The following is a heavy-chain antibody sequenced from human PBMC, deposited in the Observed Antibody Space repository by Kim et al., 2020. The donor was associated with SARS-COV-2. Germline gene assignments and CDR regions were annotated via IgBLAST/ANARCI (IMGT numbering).Heavy chain of an antibody. V-gene: IGHV1-8*01. CDR1: GYTFTSYD. CDR2: MNPNSGNT. Sequence: ASVKVSCKASGYTFTSYDINWVRQATGQGLEWMGWMNPNSGNTGYAQKFQGRVTMTRNTSISTAYMELSSLRSEDTAVYYCARVRQPRRRNNWFDPWGQGTLVTVSS. D-gene: IGHD6-13*01. CDR3: ARVRQPRRRNNWFDP. J-gene: IGHJ5*02.